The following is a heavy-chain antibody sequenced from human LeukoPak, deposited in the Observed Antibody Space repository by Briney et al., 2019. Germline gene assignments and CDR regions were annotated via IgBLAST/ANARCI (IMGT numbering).Heavy chain of an antibody. CDR2: ISGSGGTT. CDR3: ASKVPIAAAGAFDY. J-gene: IGHJ4*02. D-gene: IGHD6-13*01. CDR1: GFTLRSYA. V-gene: IGHV3-23*01. Sequence: PGGSLRLSCAASGFTLRSYAMSWVRQAPGKGLEWVSGISGSGGTTYYADSVKGRFTISRDNSKNTLYLQMNSLRAEDTAVYYCASKVPIAAAGAFDYWGQGTLVTVSS.